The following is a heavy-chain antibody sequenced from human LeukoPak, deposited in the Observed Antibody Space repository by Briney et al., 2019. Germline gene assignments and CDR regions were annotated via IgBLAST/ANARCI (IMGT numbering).Heavy chain of an antibody. CDR3: AGVDTAMYFDY. CDR1: GLTVSSIY. D-gene: IGHD5-18*01. Sequence: PGGALRLSCAISGLTVSSIYMSWIRQAPGKGLEWVSYISSSGSTIYYADSVKGRFTISRDNAKNSLYLQMNSLRAEDTAVYYCAGVDTAMYFDYWGQGTLVTVSS. CDR2: ISSSGSTI. J-gene: IGHJ4*02. V-gene: IGHV3-11*01.